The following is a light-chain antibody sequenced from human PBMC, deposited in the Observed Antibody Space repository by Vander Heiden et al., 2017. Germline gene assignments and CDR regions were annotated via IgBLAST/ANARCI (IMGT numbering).Light chain of an antibody. V-gene: IGKV1-12*01. CDR3: QQAYSFPYT. J-gene: IGKJ2*01. CDR2: AAS. CDR1: QTIRTW. Sequence: DTHLTQSPSSVSAAVGDRVTITCRASQTIRTWLAWYQQKAGKEPQLLISAASSLQRGVPSRFSGSGSGTDFTRTISSLQPEDFATYYCQQAYSFPYTFGQGTKLEIK.